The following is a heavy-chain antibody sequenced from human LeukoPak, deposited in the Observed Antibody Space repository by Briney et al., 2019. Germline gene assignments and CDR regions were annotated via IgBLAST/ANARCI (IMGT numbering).Heavy chain of an antibody. Sequence: ASVKVSCKASGFTFTSSAMQWVRQARGQRLEWIGWIVVGSGNTNYAQKFQERVTITRDMSTSTAYMELSSLRSEDTAVYYCARDGEDTAMFDAFDIWGQGTMVTVSS. CDR3: ARDGEDTAMFDAFDI. D-gene: IGHD5-18*01. J-gene: IGHJ3*02. CDR1: GFTFTSSA. V-gene: IGHV1-58*02. CDR2: IVVGSGNT.